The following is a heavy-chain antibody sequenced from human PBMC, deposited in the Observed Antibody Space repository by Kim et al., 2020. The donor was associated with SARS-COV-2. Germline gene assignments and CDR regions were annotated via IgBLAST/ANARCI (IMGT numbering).Heavy chain of an antibody. J-gene: IGHJ4*02. CDR2: T. CDR3: ARDLSGAADY. V-gene: IGHV3-74*01. Sequence: TNYTGPVNGAFTTTRDNAENTLYLQMNSLTAEDTAVYYCARDLSGAADYWGQGTLVTVSS. D-gene: IGHD3-10*01.